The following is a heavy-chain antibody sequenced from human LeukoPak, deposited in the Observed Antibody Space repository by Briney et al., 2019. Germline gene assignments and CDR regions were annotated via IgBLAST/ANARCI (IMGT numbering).Heavy chain of an antibody. CDR2: ISSSGSTI. J-gene: IGHJ4*02. Sequence: GGSLRLSCAASGFTFSSYSMNWVRQAPGKGLEWVSYISSSGSTIYYADSVKGRFTISRDNAKNSLYLQMNSLRAEDTAVYYCARESPVGSSSEYYFDYWGQGTLVTVSS. CDR1: GFTFSSYS. D-gene: IGHD6-6*01. V-gene: IGHV3-48*04. CDR3: ARESPVGSSSEYYFDY.